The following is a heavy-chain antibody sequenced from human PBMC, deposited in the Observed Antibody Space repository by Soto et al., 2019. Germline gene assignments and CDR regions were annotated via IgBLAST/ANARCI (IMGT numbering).Heavy chain of an antibody. J-gene: IGHJ6*02. D-gene: IGHD3-3*01. V-gene: IGHV1-69*13. CDR2: IIPIFGTA. CDR3: ARAYDFWSGYYKGLYYYGMDV. Sequence: GASVKVSCKASGGTFSSYAISWVRQAPGQGLEWMGGIIPIFGTANYAQKFQGRVTITADESTSPAYPELSSLRSEDTAVYYCARAYDFWSGYYKGLYYYGMDVWGQGTTVTVSS. CDR1: GGTFSSYA.